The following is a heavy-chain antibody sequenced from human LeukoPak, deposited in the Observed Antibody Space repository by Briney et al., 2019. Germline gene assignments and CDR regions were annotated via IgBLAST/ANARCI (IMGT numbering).Heavy chain of an antibody. D-gene: IGHD3-22*01. Sequence: ASVKVSCKASGGTFSSYAISWVRQAPGQGLEWMGIINPSGGSTSYAQKFQGRVTMTRDTSTSTVYMELSSLRSEDTAVYYCARDRDYYDSSGYHFDYWGQGTLVTVSS. CDR1: GGTFSSYA. CDR3: ARDRDYYDSSGYHFDY. V-gene: IGHV1-46*01. CDR2: INPSGGST. J-gene: IGHJ4*02.